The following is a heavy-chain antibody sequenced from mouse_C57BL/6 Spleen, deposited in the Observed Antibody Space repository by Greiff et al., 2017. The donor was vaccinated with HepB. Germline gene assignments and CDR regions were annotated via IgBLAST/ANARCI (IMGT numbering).Heavy chain of an antibody. V-gene: IGHV2-5*01. Sequence: VKLMESGPGLVQPSQSLSITCTVSGFSLTSYGVHWVRQSPGKGLEWLGVIWRGGSTDYNAAFMSRLSITKDNSKSQVFFKMNSLQADDTAIYYCAKRKGGWDDYFDYWGQGTTLTVSS. J-gene: IGHJ2*01. CDR3: AKRKGGWDDYFDY. CDR2: IWRGGST. CDR1: GFSLTSYG. D-gene: IGHD4-1*01.